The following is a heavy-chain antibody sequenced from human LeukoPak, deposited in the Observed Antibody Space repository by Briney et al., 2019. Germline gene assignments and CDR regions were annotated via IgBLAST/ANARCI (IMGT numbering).Heavy chain of an antibody. CDR3: ATDRPSRIAVASRGEFDY. Sequence: ASVTVSCKVSGYTLTELSLHWVRQAPGKGLEWMGGFDPEDGETIYAQKFQGRVTMTEDTSTDTAYMELSSLRSEDTAVYYCATDRPSRIAVASRGEFDYWGQGTLVTVSS. CDR2: FDPEDGET. V-gene: IGHV1-24*01. CDR1: GYTLTELS. J-gene: IGHJ4*02. D-gene: IGHD6-19*01.